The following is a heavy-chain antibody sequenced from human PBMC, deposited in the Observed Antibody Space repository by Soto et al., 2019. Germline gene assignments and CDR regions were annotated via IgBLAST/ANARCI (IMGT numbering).Heavy chain of an antibody. CDR2: INPSGST. CDR1: GGSFSGYY. Sequence: SETLSLTCAVYGGSFSGYYWTWIRQPPGTGLEWIGEINPSGSTNYNPSLQSRVTISIDTSKNQVSLKVNSVTAADTAVYYCARDHPHSYGVYYFDYWGQGTPVTVSS. CDR3: ARDHPHSYGVYYFDY. V-gene: IGHV4-34*01. J-gene: IGHJ4*02. D-gene: IGHD5-18*01.